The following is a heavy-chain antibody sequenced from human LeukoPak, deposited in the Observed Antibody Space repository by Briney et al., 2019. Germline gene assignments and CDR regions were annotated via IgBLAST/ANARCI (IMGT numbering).Heavy chain of an antibody. CDR1: GFTFSSYS. CDR2: ISSSSTI. J-gene: IGHJ4*02. D-gene: IGHD3-22*01. Sequence: PGGSLRLSCAASGFTFSSYSTNWVRQAPGKGLEWVSYISSSSTIYYADSVKGRFTISRDNAKNSLYLQMNSLRDEDTAVYYCARTSGYYITDYWGQGTLVTVSS. CDR3: ARTSGYYITDY. V-gene: IGHV3-48*02.